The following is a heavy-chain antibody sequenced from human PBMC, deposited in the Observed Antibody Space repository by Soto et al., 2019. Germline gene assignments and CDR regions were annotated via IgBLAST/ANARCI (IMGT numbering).Heavy chain of an antibody. CDR2: ISSASYTT. CDR1: GFTFTSYS. J-gene: IGHJ4*02. CDR3: ARSLGANGHPFDY. V-gene: IGHV3-48*02. D-gene: IGHD2-8*01. Sequence: PGGSLRLSCAASGFTFTSYSMNWVRQAPGKGLEWISYISSASYTTYYAGSVKGRFTISRDNAKNSLYLQMNSLRDEDTAVYYCARSLGANGHPFDYWGQGTQVTVSS.